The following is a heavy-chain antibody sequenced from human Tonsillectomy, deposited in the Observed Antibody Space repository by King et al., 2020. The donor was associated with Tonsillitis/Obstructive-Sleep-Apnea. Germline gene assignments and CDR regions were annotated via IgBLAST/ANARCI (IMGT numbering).Heavy chain of an antibody. CDR2: ISPYNGDT. J-gene: IGHJ4*02. V-gene: IGHV1-18*01. Sequence: VQLVESGAEVKRPGASVRVSCKASGYTFTSYGISWVRQAPGQGLEWMGWISPYNGDTNFAQKLQGRVTMTTGTSTSTAYMELRSLRSDDTAVYYCARDSMGHYYDSSGYHTFDYWGQGTLVTVSS. D-gene: IGHD3-22*01. CDR3: ARDSMGHYYDSSGYHTFDY. CDR1: GYTFTSYG.